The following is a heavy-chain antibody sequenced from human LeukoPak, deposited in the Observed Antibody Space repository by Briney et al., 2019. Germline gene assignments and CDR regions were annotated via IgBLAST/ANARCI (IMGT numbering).Heavy chain of an antibody. CDR3: AKDRRPVSDYYYFYMDV. CDR1: GFTFSSYA. CDR2: ISGSTTST. D-gene: IGHD5/OR15-5a*01. J-gene: IGHJ6*03. V-gene: IGHV3-23*01. Sequence: GGSLRLSCAASGFTFSSYAMTWVRQAPGKGLEWVSHISGSTTSTHYADSVKGRFTISRDNSKNTLYLQMNSLRAEDTAVYYCAKDRRPVSDYYYFYMDVWGKGTTVTVSS.